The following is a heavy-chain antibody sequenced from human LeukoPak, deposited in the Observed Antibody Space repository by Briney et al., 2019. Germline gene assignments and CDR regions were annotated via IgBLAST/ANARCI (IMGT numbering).Heavy chain of an antibody. D-gene: IGHD5-24*01. V-gene: IGHV3-74*01. CDR2: IKSDGSYT. Sequence: PGGSLRLSCAASGFTFSSYWMHWVRRAPGKGLVWVPRIKSDGSYTSYADSVKGRFTISRDNANNMLYLRMNSLRVEDTAVYYCARAPRPEMATVKGDWGQGTLVTVSS. CDR3: ARAPRPEMATVKGD. J-gene: IGHJ4*02. CDR1: GFTFSSYW.